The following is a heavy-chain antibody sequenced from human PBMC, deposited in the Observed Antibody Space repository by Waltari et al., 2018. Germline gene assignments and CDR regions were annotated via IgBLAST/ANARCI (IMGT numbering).Heavy chain of an antibody. V-gene: IGHV4-39*07. CDR1: GGSISSSSYY. CDR2: NYYSEGT. D-gene: IGHD1-26*01. CDR3: AREGGWSRSYGGDCDY. J-gene: IGHJ4*02. Sequence: QLQLQESGLGLVKPSETLSLTCTVSGGSISSSSYYWCWLRQPPGKGLEWMGSNYYSEGTYNNPSLKGRVTISVDTSKNQFSLKLSSVTAADTAAYYCAREGGWSRSYGGDCDYWGQGTLVTVSS.